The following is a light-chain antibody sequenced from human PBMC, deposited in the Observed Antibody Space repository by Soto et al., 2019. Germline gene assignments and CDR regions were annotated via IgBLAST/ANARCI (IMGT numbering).Light chain of an antibody. V-gene: IGKV3-20*01. J-gene: IGKJ2*01. CDR3: QQSGGSLYT. CDR1: ESVRTDS. CDR2: GTS. Sequence: EVVLTQSPGTLSLSPGERATLSCRASESVRTDSLAWYQQRRGQPPRLLIFGTSNRATGIPDRFSGRGSETDFTLTITRLEPEDFAVYFCQQSGGSLYTFGKGTKVEMK.